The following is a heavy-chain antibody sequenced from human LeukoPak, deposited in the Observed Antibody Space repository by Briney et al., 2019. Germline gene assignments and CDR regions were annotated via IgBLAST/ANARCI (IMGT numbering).Heavy chain of an antibody. D-gene: IGHD6-13*01. CDR1: GGSISSYY. V-gene: IGHV4-4*07. CDR2: IYTSGST. CDR3: ARGYSSSWLATNWFDP. J-gene: IGHJ5*02. Sequence: SETLSLTCTVFGGSISSYYWSWIRQPAGKGLEWIGRIYTSGSTDYNPSLKSRVTMSVDTSKNQFSLKLSSVTAADTAVYYCARGYSSSWLATNWFDPWGQGTLVTVSS.